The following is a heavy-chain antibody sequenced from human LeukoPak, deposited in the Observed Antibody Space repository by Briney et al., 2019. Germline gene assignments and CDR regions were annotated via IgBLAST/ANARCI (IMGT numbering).Heavy chain of an antibody. J-gene: IGHJ6*03. V-gene: IGHV4-59*01. CDR1: GGSISSYY. Sequence: SETLSLTCTVSGGSISSYYWSWIRQPPGKGLEWVGYIYYSGSTNYNPSLKSRVTISVDTSKNQFSLKLSSVTAADTAVYYCARDLNPRGYYYYMDVWGKGTTVTVSS. CDR3: ARDLNPRGYYYYMDV. D-gene: IGHD3-10*01. CDR2: IYYSGST.